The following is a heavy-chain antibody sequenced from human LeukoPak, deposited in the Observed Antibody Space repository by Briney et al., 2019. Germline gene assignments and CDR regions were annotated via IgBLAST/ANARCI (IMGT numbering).Heavy chain of an antibody. J-gene: IGHJ1*01. D-gene: IGHD3-10*01. CDR2: INYSGRT. V-gene: IGHV4-34*01. CDR3: TSGPNRALI. Sequence: SETLSLTCAVYGGSFSGYYWSWIRQTPGKGLEWIGEINYSGRTNYNPSLKSRVTISVDTSKNQFSLKLSSVTAADTAVYYCTSGPNRALIWGQGTLVTVSS. CDR1: GGSFSGYY.